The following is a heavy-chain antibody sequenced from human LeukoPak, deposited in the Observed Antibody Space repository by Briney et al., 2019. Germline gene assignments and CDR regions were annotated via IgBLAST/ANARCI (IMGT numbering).Heavy chain of an antibody. CDR1: GFTFSSYG. V-gene: IGHV3-23*01. D-gene: IGHD1-26*01. CDR3: AKDGVGATNFDY. J-gene: IGHJ4*02. Sequence: GGSLRLSCAASGFTFSSYGMSWVRQAPGKGLEWVSAISGSGGSTYYADSVKGRFTISRDNSKNTLYLQMNSLRAEDTAVYYCAKDGVGATNFDYWGQGTLVTVSS. CDR2: ISGSGGST.